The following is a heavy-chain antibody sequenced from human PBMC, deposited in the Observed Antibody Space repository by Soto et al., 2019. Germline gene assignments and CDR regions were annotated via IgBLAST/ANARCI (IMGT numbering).Heavy chain of an antibody. J-gene: IGHJ6*03. D-gene: IGHD6-6*01. Sequence: GGSLRLSCAASGFTFSSYAMSWVRQAPGKGLEWVSAISGSGGSTYYADSVKGRFTISRDNSKNTLYLQMNSLRAEDTAVYYCAKVPLGGSSYYYYYMDFWGKGTTVTVSS. CDR3: AKVPLGGSSYYYYYMDF. V-gene: IGHV3-23*01. CDR2: ISGSGGST. CDR1: GFTFSSYA.